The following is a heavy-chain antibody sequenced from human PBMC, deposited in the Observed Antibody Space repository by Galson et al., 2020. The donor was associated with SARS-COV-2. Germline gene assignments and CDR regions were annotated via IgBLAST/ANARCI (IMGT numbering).Heavy chain of an antibody. CDR1: GFTFSSYG. CDR2: ISYDGSNK. CDR3: AKDRVESSSRPNWYFDL. V-gene: IGHV3-30*18. D-gene: IGHD6-6*01. J-gene: IGHJ2*01. Sequence: GESLKISCAASGFTFSSYGMHWVRQAPGKGLEWVAVISYDGSNKYYADSVKGRFTISRDNSKNTLYLQMNSLRAEDTAVYYCAKDRVESSSRPNWYFDLWGRGTLVTVSS.